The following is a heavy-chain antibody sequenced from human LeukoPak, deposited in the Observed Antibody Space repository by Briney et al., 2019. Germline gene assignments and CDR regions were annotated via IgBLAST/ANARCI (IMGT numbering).Heavy chain of an antibody. D-gene: IGHD6-13*01. CDR2: IKQDGSER. J-gene: IGHJ4*02. Sequence: GGSLRLSCAASGFTFSSYWMTWVRQAPGKGLEWVAKIKQDGSERYYVDSVKGRFTISRDNAKNSLYLQMNSLGAEDTAVYYCARRGTSSSWAHFDYWGQGTLVTVSS. CDR1: GFTFSSYW. V-gene: IGHV3-7*05. CDR3: ARRGTSSSWAHFDY.